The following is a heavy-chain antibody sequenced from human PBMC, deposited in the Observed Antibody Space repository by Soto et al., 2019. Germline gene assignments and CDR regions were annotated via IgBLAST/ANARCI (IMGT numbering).Heavy chain of an antibody. CDR1: GGSISSHH. D-gene: IGHD3-16*01. CDR2: IYYSGST. V-gene: IGHV4-59*11. J-gene: IGHJ4*02. CDR3: ASLMGALDY. Sequence: SETLSLTCSVSGGSISSHHWSWIRQPPGKGLEWIGYIYYSGSTNYNPSLKSRVTISVDTSKNQFSLKLSSVTAADTAVYYCASLMGALDYWGQGTLVTVSS.